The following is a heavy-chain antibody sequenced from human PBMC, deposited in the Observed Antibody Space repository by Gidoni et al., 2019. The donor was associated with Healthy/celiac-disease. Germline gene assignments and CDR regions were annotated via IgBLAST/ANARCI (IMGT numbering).Heavy chain of an antibody. CDR3: ARHRRYFDWLFDY. Sequence: EVQLVQSGAEVKKPGEALKISCKGAGYSCTSYWIGWVRQMPGKGLEWMGIIYPGDSDTRYSPSFQGQVTISAAKSISTAYLQWSSLKASATAMYYCARHRRYFDWLFDYWGQGTLVTVSS. J-gene: IGHJ4*02. CDR2: IYPGDSDT. D-gene: IGHD3-9*01. CDR1: GYSCTSYW. V-gene: IGHV5-51*01.